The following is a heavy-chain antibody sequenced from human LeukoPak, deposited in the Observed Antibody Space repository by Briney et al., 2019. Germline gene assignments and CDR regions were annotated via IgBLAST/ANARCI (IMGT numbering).Heavy chain of an antibody. CDR1: GFTFSSYS. J-gene: IGHJ3*02. V-gene: IGHV3-21*01. CDR2: ISSSSSYI. CDR3: ARDSRGDDAFDI. Sequence: GGSLRLSCAAFGFTFSSYSMNWVRQAPGKGLEWVSSISSSSSYIYYADSVKGRFTISRDNAKNSLYLQMNSLRAEDTAVYYCARDSRGDDAFDIWGQGTMVTVSS. D-gene: IGHD2-15*01.